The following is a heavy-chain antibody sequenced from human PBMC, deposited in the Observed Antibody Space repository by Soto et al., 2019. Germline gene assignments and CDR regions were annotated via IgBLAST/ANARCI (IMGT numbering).Heavy chain of an antibody. D-gene: IGHD6-19*01. Sequence: PSETLSLTCTVSGGSISSSSYYWGWIRQPPGKGLEWIGSIYYSGSTYYNPSLKSRVTISVDTSKNQFSLKLSSVTAADTAVYYCARAVSSGWYQMIYNWFDPWGQGTLVTVSS. CDR2: IYYSGST. CDR1: GGSISSSSYY. V-gene: IGHV4-39*01. J-gene: IGHJ5*02. CDR3: ARAVSSGWYQMIYNWFDP.